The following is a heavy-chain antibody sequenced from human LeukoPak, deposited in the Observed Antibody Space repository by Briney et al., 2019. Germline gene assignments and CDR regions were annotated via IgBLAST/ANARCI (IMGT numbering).Heavy chain of an antibody. CDR2: IFHSGST. CDR1: GGSISRSDW. J-gene: IGHJ3*01. D-gene: IGHD5-24*01. V-gene: IGHV4-4*02. CDR3: ARDASLQTGAFDV. Sequence: SGTLSLTCAVSGGSISRSDWWSWVRQSPGKGLEWIGEIFHSGSTKYNPSLKSRVTISVDKSTNQFSLNLTSVTAADTAMYYCARDASLQTGAFDVWGQGTMVNVSS.